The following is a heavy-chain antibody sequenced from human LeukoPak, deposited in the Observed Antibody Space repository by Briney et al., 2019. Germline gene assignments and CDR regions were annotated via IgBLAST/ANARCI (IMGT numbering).Heavy chain of an antibody. CDR2: INAGNGNT. CDR1: GYTFTSYA. Sequence: ASVKVSCKASGYTFTSYAMHWVRQAPGQRLEWMGWINAGNGNTKYSQKCRGRVTITRDTSASTAYMELSSLRSEDTAVYYCARDFSGYYYYFDYWGQGTLVTVSS. J-gene: IGHJ4*02. CDR3: ARDFSGYYYYFDY. D-gene: IGHD3-22*01. V-gene: IGHV1-3*01.